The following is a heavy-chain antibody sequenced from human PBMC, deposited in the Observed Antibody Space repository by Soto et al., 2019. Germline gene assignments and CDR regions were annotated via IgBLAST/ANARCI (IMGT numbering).Heavy chain of an antibody. CDR2: IYLDDSDI. V-gene: IGHV5-51*01. CDR3: ARKGGPGESSPNPFGP. J-gene: IGHJ5*02. D-gene: IGHD2-2*01. CDR1: VYSSTSYW. Sequence: PGESLKISCKGSVYSSTSYWIAWVRQMPGKGLEWMGIIYLDDSDIRYSPSFQAQVTISADKSISTAYLQWSSLQASDTAMYYWARKGGPGESSPNPFGPWGQGTLVTVSS.